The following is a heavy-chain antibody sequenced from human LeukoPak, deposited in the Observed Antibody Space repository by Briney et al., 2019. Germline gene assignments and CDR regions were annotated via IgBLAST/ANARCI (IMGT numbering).Heavy chain of an antibody. CDR1: GFTFSSYW. V-gene: IGHV3-74*01. J-gene: IGHJ5*02. Sequence: PGGSLRLSCAASGFTFSSYWMHWVRQAPGKGLVWVSRINSDGSSTSYADSVKGRFTISRDNAKNTLYLQMNSLRAEDTAVYYCARVNTMVRGVILGPKNWFDPWGQGTLVTVSS. D-gene: IGHD3-10*01. CDR3: ARVNTMVRGVILGPKNWFDP. CDR2: INSDGSST.